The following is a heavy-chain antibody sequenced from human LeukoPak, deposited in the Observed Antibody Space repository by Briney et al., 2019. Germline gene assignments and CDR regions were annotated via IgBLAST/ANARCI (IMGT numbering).Heavy chain of an antibody. D-gene: IGHD3-9*01. Sequence: ASVKVSCKASGYTFTGYYMHWVRQAPGQGLEWMGWINPNSGGTNYAQKFQGRVTMTRDTSISTAYMELSRLRSDDTAVYYCARATIFVPPPQYYFDYWGQGTLVTVSS. V-gene: IGHV1-2*02. CDR1: GYTFTGYY. J-gene: IGHJ4*02. CDR2: INPNSGGT. CDR3: ARATIFVPPPQYYFDY.